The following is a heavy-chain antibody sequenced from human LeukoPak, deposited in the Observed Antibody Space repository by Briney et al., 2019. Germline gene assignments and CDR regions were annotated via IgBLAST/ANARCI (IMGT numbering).Heavy chain of an antibody. J-gene: IGHJ5*02. CDR2: INSDGSEK. D-gene: IGHD2-15*01. Sequence: GGYLRLSCTASGFSFSSYWMTWIRQAPGKGLEWVGNINSDGSEKFYVASVRGRFTISRDNARSSGYLQMPSLRADDTAVYYCASARSTTWWKHVSIWFDPWGQGTLVTVSS. CDR3: ASARSTTWWKHVSIWFDP. V-gene: IGHV3-7*01. CDR1: GFSFSSYW.